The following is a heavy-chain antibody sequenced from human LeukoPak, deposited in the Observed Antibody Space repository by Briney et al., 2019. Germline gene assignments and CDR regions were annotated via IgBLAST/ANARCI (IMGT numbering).Heavy chain of an antibody. J-gene: IGHJ6*02. Sequence: PGGSLRLSCLTSGFTLSTNAMSWVRQAPGKGLEWVSAISGSGGSTYYADSVKGRFTISRDNSKNTLYLQMNSLRAEDTAVYYCAKELIWITIFGVAQEDVWGQGTTVTVSS. V-gene: IGHV3-23*01. CDR2: ISGSGGST. CDR3: AKELIWITIFGVAQEDV. CDR1: GFTLSTNA. D-gene: IGHD3-3*01.